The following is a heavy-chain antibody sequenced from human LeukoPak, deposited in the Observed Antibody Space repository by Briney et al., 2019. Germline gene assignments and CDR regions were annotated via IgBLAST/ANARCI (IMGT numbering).Heavy chain of an antibody. V-gene: IGHV1-18*01. CDR1: GYTFISYC. Sequence: ASVTVSFKASGYTFISYCISWVRQAPGQGLEGMGWISAYNGDTNYAQSVQDRITMTTDTSTSTAYMELRRLRSDDTAVYYCARPADMQLQWFLDYWGQGTLVTVSS. J-gene: IGHJ4*02. CDR2: ISAYNGDT. D-gene: IGHD3-22*01. CDR3: ARPADMQLQWFLDY.